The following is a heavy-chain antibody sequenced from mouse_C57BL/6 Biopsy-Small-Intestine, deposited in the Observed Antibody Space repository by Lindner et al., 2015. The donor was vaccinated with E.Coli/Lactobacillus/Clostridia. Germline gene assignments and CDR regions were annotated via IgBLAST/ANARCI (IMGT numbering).Heavy chain of an antibody. D-gene: IGHD1-1*01. CDR2: ISASSATI. V-gene: IGHV5-17*01. CDR1: GFTFSDYG. Sequence: EVQLQESGGGLVKPGGSLKLSCAASGFTFSDYGMHWVRQAPEKGLNWVAYISASSATIFYADTVKGRFTISRDNAKNTLFLQMTSLRSEDTAIYYCARDYYGCCHDYWGQGTTLTVSS. J-gene: IGHJ2*01. CDR3: ARDYYGCCHDY.